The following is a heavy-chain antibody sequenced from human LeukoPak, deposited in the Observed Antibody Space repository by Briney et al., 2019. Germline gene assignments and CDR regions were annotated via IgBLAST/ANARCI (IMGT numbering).Heavy chain of an antibody. D-gene: IGHD3-16*01. CDR2: INHSGST. CDR1: GGSFSGYY. CDR3: ARRLTPGRRGIDY. Sequence: SETLSLTCAVYGGSFSGYYRSWIRQPPGKGLEWIGEINHSGSTNYNPSLKSRVTISVDTSKNQFSLKLSSVTAADTAVYYCARRLTPGRRGIDYWGQGTLVTVSS. J-gene: IGHJ4*02. V-gene: IGHV4-34*01.